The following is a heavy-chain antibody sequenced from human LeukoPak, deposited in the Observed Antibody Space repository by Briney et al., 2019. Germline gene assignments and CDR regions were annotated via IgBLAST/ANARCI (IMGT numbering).Heavy chain of an antibody. J-gene: IGHJ4*02. V-gene: IGHV5-10-1*01. CDR1: GYSFTSYW. CDR2: IDPSDSYT. Sequence: RGESLKISCKGSGYSFTSYWISWVRQMPGKGLEWMGRIDPSDSYTNYSPSFQGHVTISADKSISTAHLQWSSLKASDTAMYYCARHRMPGIAVAASDYWGQGTLVTVSS. CDR3: ARHRMPGIAVAASDY. D-gene: IGHD6-19*01.